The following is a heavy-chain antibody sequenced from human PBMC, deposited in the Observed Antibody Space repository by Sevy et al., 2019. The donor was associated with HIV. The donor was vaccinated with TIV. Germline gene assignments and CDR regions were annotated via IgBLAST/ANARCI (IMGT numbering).Heavy chain of an antibody. CDR1: GYTFTSYG. CDR2: ISAYNGNT. V-gene: IGHV1-18*01. D-gene: IGHD2-2*01. J-gene: IGHJ6*03. Sequence: ASVKVSCKASGYTFTSYGISWVRQAPGQGLEWMGWISAYNGNTNYEQKLQGRVTITTDTSTSTAYMELRSLRSDDTAVYYCARVRIPDYYYYMDVWGKGTTVTVSS. CDR3: ARVRIPDYYYYMDV.